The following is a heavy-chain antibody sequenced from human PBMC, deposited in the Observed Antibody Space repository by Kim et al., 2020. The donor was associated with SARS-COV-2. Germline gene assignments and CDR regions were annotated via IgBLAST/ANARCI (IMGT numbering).Heavy chain of an antibody. J-gene: IGHJ6*01. CDR2: INWTTGKL. CDR1: GFTFDDYA. CDR3: AKDRATWTYDYYDLDA. Sequence: GGSLRLSCTASGFTFDDYAMHWVRQAPGKGLEWVSGINWTTGKLGYADSVKGRFTISRDNAKNSLYLQMNSLRPEDTALYYCAKDRATWTYDYYDLDAWG. V-gene: IGHV3-9*01. D-gene: IGHD3-3*01.